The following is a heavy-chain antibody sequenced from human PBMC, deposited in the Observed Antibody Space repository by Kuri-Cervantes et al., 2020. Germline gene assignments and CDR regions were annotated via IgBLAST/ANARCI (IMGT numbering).Heavy chain of an antibody. Sequence: SETLSLTCAVYGGSFSGYYWSWIRQPPGKGLEWIGEINHSGSTNYNPSLKSRVTISVDKSKNQFSLKLSSVTAADTAAYYCARCLLGFPMDVWGKGTTVTVSS. D-gene: IGHD7-27*01. J-gene: IGHJ6*03. V-gene: IGHV4-34*01. CDR2: INHSGST. CDR3: ARCLLGFPMDV. CDR1: GGSFSGYY.